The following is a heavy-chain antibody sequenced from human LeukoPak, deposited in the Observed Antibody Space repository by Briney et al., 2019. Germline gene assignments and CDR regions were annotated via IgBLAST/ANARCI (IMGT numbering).Heavy chain of an antibody. CDR3: ARDSAYYDILTGYYFDY. CDR2: IYYSGST. J-gene: IGHJ4*02. V-gene: IGHV4-39*07. Sequence: SETLSLTCTVSGGSISSSSYYWGWIRQPPGKGLEWIGSIYYSGSTYYNPSLKSRVTISVDTSKNQFSLKLSSVTAADTAVYYCARDSAYYDILTGYYFDYWGQGTLVTVSS. CDR1: GGSISSSSYY. D-gene: IGHD3-9*01.